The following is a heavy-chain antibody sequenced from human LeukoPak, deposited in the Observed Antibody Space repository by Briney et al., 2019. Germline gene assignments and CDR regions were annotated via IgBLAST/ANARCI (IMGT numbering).Heavy chain of an antibody. CDR3: ARAQQLVFGAFDI. Sequence: ASVKVSCKASGYTFTSYYMHWVRQAPGQGLEWMGIINPSGGSTSYAQKFQGRVTMTRDTSTSTVYMELNSLRSEDAAVYYCARAQQLVFGAFDIWGQGTTVTVSS. V-gene: IGHV1-46*03. J-gene: IGHJ3*02. CDR2: INPSGGST. D-gene: IGHD6-13*01. CDR1: GYTFTSYY.